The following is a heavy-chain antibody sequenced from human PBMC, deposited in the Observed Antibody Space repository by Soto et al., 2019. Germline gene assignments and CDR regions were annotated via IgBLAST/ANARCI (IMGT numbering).Heavy chain of an antibody. V-gene: IGHV3-33*08. J-gene: IGHJ6*02. CDR2: DGANK. Sequence: QGQLVESGGGVVQPGRSLRLSCAASGFSFRESAMHWVRQAPGKGLEWVAVDGANKFYVESVKGRFSVSRDNFKNTLYLEMNSLRGEDTAVYYFSTFQGHYYGSESSELFVYGLDLWGQGTTVTVSS. CDR3: STFQGHYYGSESSELFVYGLDL. D-gene: IGHD3-10*01. CDR1: GFSFRESA.